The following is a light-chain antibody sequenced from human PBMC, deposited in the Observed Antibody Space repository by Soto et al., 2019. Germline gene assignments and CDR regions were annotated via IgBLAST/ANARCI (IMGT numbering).Light chain of an antibody. CDR1: SSNFGAGHD. CDR2: SDF. Sequence: QSVLTQPPSVSGAPGQTVTISCTGSSSNFGAGHDVNWYQQLSGTAPKLLIYSDFNRPSGVPARFSGSRSGTSASLAITGLQAEDEASYYCQAYDNSLRGWVFGGGTKLTVL. J-gene: IGLJ3*02. V-gene: IGLV1-40*01. CDR3: QAYDNSLRGWV.